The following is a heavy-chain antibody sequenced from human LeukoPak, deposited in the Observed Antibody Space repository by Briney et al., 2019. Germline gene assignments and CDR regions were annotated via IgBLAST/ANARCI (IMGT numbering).Heavy chain of an antibody. CDR3: ARSTDSRPDAFDI. CDR1: GGSISSGGYY. D-gene: IGHD3-3*01. CDR2: IYYSGST. Sequence: SQTLSLTCTVSGGSISSGGYYWSWIRQPPGKGLEWIGYIYYSGSTNYNPSLKSRVTISVDTSKNQFSLELSSVTAADTAVYYCARSTDSRPDAFDIWGQGTMVTVSS. J-gene: IGHJ3*02. V-gene: IGHV4-61*08.